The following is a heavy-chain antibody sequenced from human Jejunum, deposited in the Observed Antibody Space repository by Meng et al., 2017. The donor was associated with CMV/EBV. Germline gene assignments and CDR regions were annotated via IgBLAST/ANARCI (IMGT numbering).Heavy chain of an antibody. CDR2: ISTYNDNP. V-gene: IGHV1-18*01. CDR1: GYTFSSYG. CDR3: ARDLWPHIVVVTAPSEF. J-gene: IGHJ4*02. Sequence: VYRVRSGEEVMGPVDTVKVSCKASGYTFSSYGFTWVRQAPGQGLEWLGWISTYNDNPKYAQKVQGRVTMTADTSTSTAYMELRSLTSDDTAVYYCARDLWPHIVVVTAPSEFWGQGTLVTVSS. D-gene: IGHD2-21*02.